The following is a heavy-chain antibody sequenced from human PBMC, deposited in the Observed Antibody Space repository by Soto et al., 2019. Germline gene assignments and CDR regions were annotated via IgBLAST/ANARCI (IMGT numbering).Heavy chain of an antibody. D-gene: IGHD6-13*01. Sequence: ASVKVSCKASGYTFTSYDINWVRQATGQGLEWMGWMNPNSGNTGYAQKFQGRVTMTRNTSISTAYMELSSLRSEDTAVYYCARSSSSWYGAFDIWGQGTMVTVS. CDR3: ARSSSSWYGAFDI. CDR2: MNPNSGNT. V-gene: IGHV1-8*01. CDR1: GYTFTSYD. J-gene: IGHJ3*02.